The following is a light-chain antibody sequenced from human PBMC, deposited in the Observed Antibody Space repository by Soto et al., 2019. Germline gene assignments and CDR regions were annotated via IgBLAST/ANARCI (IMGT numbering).Light chain of an antibody. CDR3: NSYSSSATLYL. CDR2: DVS. V-gene: IGLV2-14*01. CDR1: SSGVGGYNY. J-gene: IGLJ1*01. Sequence: QSVLTQPASVSGSPGQSITISCTGTSSGVGGYNYVSWYQQHPGKAPKLMISDVSNRPSGVSIRFSGSKSGNTASLTISGLQAEDEADYYCNSYSSSATLYLFGTGTKVTVL.